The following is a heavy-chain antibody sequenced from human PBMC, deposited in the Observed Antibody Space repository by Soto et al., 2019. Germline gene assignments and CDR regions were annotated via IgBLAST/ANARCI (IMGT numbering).Heavy chain of an antibody. Sequence: SETLSLTCTVSGGSISSYYWSWIRQPAGKGLEWIGRIYTSGSTNYNPSLKSRVTMSVDTSKNQFSLKLSFETAADTAVYYCARDRGIAAAGKFDYWGQGTLVTVSS. CDR1: GGSISSYY. CDR2: IYTSGST. V-gene: IGHV4-4*07. D-gene: IGHD6-13*01. CDR3: ARDRGIAAAGKFDY. J-gene: IGHJ4*02.